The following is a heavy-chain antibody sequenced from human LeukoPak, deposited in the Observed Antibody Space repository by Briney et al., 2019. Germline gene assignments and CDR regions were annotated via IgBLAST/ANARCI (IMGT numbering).Heavy chain of an antibody. D-gene: IGHD6-13*01. J-gene: IGHJ4*02. CDR2: IWYDGSNK. Sequence: GGSLRLSCAASGFTFSSYGMHWVRQAPGRGLEWVAVIWYDGSNKYYGESVKGRFTISRDNSKNTLDLQMNSLRGEDTAVYYCAKVRLRYSSSWGDYFDYWGQGTLVTVSS. V-gene: IGHV3-33*06. CDR3: AKVRLRYSSSWGDYFDY. CDR1: GFTFSSYG.